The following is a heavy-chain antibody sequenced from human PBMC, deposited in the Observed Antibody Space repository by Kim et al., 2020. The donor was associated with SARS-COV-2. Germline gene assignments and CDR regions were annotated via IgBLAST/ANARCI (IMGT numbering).Heavy chain of an antibody. CDR3: ARGKADITTAVFFDY. CDR1: GGSFSGYF. Sequence: SETLSLTCAVYGGSFSGYFWTWIRQPPGKGLEWIGEITHSGSTNNNPSLKSRATVSVDTSKNQFSLKVSFLTAADTAVYYCARGKADITTAVFFDYCSQG. D-gene: IGHD6-13*01. CDR2: ITHSGST. V-gene: IGHV4-34*04. J-gene: IGHJ4*02.